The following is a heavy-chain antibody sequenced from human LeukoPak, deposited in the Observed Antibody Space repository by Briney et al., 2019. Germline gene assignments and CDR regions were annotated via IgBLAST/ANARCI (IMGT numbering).Heavy chain of an antibody. CDR3: ARDRYQLLFRDPNWFDP. Sequence: GGSLRLSCAASGFTFSSYSMNWVRQAPGKGLEWVSSISSSSSYIYYADSVKGRFTISRDNAKNSLYLQMNSLRAEDTAVYYCARDRYQLLFRDPNWFDPWGQGTLVTVSS. V-gene: IGHV3-21*01. J-gene: IGHJ5*02. D-gene: IGHD2-2*01. CDR2: ISSSSSYI. CDR1: GFTFSSYS.